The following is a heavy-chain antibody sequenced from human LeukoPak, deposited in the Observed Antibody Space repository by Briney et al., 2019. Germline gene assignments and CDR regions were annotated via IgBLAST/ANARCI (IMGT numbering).Heavy chain of an antibody. V-gene: IGHV1-69*05. CDR2: IIPIFATA. CDR1: GGTFSSYA. D-gene: IGHD1-26*01. J-gene: IGHJ4*02. Sequence: RASVKVSCKASGGTFSSYAINWVRQAPGQGLEWMGRIIPIFATADYAQKFQGRVTITTDGSTSTAYMELSSLRSEDTAVYYCARLEQLKDYWGQGTLVTVSS. CDR3: ARLEQLKDY.